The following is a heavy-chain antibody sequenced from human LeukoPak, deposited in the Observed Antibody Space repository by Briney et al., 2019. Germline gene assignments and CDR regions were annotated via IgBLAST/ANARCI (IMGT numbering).Heavy chain of an antibody. D-gene: IGHD5-18*01. CDR1: GFTFSIYG. J-gene: IGHJ4*02. CDR3: AKEGYSYGLFDY. Sequence: GGSLRLSCAASGFTFSIYGMHWVRQTPGTGLEWVAVISYDGSDKYYADSVKGRFTISRDNSKNTLYLQMNSLRAEDTAVYYCAKEGYSYGLFDYWGQGTLVTVSS. V-gene: IGHV3-30*18. CDR2: ISYDGSDK.